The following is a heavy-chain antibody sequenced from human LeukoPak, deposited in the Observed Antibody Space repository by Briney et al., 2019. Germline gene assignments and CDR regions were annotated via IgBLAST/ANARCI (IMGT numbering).Heavy chain of an antibody. CDR1: GYTFTSYG. J-gene: IGHJ3*02. CDR3: ARVGANYYDSSFPRGAFDI. CDR2: ISAYNGNT. D-gene: IGHD3-22*01. Sequence: ASVKVSCKASGYTFTSYGISWVRQAPGQGLEWMGWISAYNGNTNYAQKLQGRVTMTTDTSTSTAYMELRSLRSDDTAVYYCARVGANYYDSSFPRGAFDIWGQGTMVTVSS. V-gene: IGHV1-18*01.